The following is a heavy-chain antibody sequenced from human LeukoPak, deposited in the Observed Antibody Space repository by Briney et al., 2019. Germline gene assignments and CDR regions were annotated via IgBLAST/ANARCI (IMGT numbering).Heavy chain of an antibody. CDR2: IYSGGST. Sequence: GSLRLSCAASGFTVSSNYMSWVRQAPGKGLEWVSVIYSGGSTYYADSVKGRFTISRDNSKNTLYLQMNSLRAEDTAVYYCAKYSSSSWFRFYFDYWGQGTLVTVSS. J-gene: IGHJ4*02. CDR3: AKYSSSSWFRFYFDY. CDR1: GFTVSSNY. D-gene: IGHD6-6*01. V-gene: IGHV3-53*01.